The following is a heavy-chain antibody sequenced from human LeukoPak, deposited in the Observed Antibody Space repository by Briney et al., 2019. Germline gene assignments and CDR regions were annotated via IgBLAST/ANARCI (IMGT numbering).Heavy chain of an antibody. D-gene: IGHD3-10*01. CDR3: TTDSLRYMIRGVLRSLEGFDP. CDR2: FDPEDGET. V-gene: IGHV1-24*01. J-gene: IGHJ5*02. CDR1: GYTRIELP. Sequence: ASVKVSCKVSGYTRIELPMLWVRQAPGQGLEWMGGFDPEDGETIYAQKFQGRVTMTEDTSTDTAYMELSSLRSDDTAVYYCTTDSLRYMIRGVLRSLEGFDPWGQGTLVTVSS.